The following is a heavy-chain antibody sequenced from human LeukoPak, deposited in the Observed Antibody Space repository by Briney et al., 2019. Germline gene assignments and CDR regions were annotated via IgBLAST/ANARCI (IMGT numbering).Heavy chain of an antibody. V-gene: IGHV1-24*01. CDR2: FGPEDGET. J-gene: IGHJ6*03. CDR3: ATLCSGGSCFDRYYYYYMDV. D-gene: IGHD2-15*01. CDR1: GYTLTELS. Sequence: ASVKVSCKVSGYTLTELSMHWVRQAPGKGLGWMGGFGPEDGETIYAQKFQGRVTMTEDTSTDTAYMELSSLRSEDTAVYYCATLCSGGSCFDRYYYYYMDVWGKGTTVTVSS.